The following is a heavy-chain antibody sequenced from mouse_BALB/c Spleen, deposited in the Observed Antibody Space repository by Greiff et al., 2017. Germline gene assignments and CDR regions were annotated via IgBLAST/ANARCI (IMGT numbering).Heavy chain of an antibody. J-gene: IGHJ2*01. D-gene: IGHD2-10*02. Sequence: EVMLVESGGDLVKPGGSLKLSCAASGFTFSSYGMSWVRQTPDKRLEWVATISSGGSYTYYPDSVKGRFTISRDNAKNTLYLQMSSLKSEDTAMYYCARPYGNYGYYFDYWGQGTTLTVSS. CDR1: GFTFSSYG. CDR2: ISSGGSYT. V-gene: IGHV5-6*01. CDR3: ARPYGNYGYYFDY.